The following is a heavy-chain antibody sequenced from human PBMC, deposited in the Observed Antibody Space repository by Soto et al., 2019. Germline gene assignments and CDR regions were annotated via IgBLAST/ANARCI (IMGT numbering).Heavy chain of an antibody. CDR1: GYSFTSLD. J-gene: IGHJ4*02. D-gene: IGHD1-26*01. CDR2: MQPSSGRT. CDR3: ARGVTAGVDY. V-gene: IGHV1-8*01. Sequence: ASVKVSCKASGYSFTSLDINWVRQTTGQGLEWMGWMQPSSGRTGYAQKFQGRVTMTRDTSINTAYMELGSLTSDDTAFYYCARGVTAGVDYWGQGTLATVSS.